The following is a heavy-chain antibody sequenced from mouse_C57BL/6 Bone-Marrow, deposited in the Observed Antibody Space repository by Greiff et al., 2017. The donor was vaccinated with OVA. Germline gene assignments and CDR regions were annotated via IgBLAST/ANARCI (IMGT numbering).Heavy chain of an antibody. D-gene: IGHD1-1*01. CDR1: GYTFTSYG. CDR2: IYPRSGNT. Sequence: VKLQQSGAELARPGASVKLSCKASGYTFTSYGISWVKQRTGQGLEWIGEIYPRSGNTYYNEKFKGKATLTADKSSSTAYMELRSLTSEDSAVYFDAIRGGDYYGSSYWVAYWGQGTLVTVSA. CDR3: AIRGGDYYGSSYWVAY. V-gene: IGHV1-81*01. J-gene: IGHJ3*01.